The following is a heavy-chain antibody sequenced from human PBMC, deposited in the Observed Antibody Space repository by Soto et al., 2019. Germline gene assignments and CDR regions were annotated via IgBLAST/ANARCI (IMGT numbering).Heavy chain of an antibody. CDR1: GGSISSSDYY. V-gene: IGHV4-39*01. D-gene: IGHD2-21*02. CDR2: IYYSGSA. J-gene: IGHJ4*02. CDR3: VRNASMVPAAVDAGGYFDY. Sequence: PSETLSLTCTVSGGSISSSDYYWGWIRQPPGKGLEWIGNIYYSGSASYNPSLKSRVTISVDTSKNQVSLKLSSVTAADTAVYICVRNASMVPAAVDAGGYFDYWGQEALVTVSS.